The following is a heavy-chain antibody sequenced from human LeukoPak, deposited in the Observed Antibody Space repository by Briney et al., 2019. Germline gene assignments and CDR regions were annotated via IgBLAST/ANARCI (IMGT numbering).Heavy chain of an antibody. D-gene: IGHD6-13*01. CDR3: AREDSSSWYLDYYYYYMDV. J-gene: IGHJ6*03. V-gene: IGHV4-61*02. CDR2: IYTSGST. CDR1: GGSISSGSYY. Sequence: SQTLSLTCTVSGGSISSGSYYWSWIRQPAGKGLEWIGRIYTSGSTNYNPSLKSRVTISVDTSKNQFPLKLSSVTAADTAVYYCAREDSSSWYLDYYYYYMDVWGKGTTVTVSS.